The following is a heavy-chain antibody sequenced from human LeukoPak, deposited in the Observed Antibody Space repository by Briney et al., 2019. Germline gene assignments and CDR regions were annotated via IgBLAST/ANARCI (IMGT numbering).Heavy chain of an antibody. J-gene: IGHJ4*02. CDR2: INSDGSST. Sequence: GGSLRLSCAASGFTFSSYWMHWVRQAPGKGLVWVSRINSDGSSTSYADSVKGRFTISRDNAKNTLYLQMNSLRAEDTAVYYCARDLFPYYYDSSGYFFDYWGQGTLVTGSS. V-gene: IGHV3-74*01. D-gene: IGHD3-22*01. CDR3: ARDLFPYYYDSSGYFFDY. CDR1: GFTFSSYW.